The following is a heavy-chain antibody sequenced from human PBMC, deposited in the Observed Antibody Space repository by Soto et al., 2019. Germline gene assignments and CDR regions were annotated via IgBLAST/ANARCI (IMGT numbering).Heavy chain of an antibody. CDR2: ISYDGSNK. J-gene: IGHJ6*02. Sequence: PGGSLRLSCAASGLTFSSYGMHWVRQAPGKGLEWVAVISYDGSNKYYADSVKGRFTISRDNSKNTLYLQMNSLRAEDTAVYYCARIRSASYYDILTGYLSDYYYYGMDVWGQGTTVTVSS. V-gene: IGHV3-30*03. CDR1: GLTFSSYG. D-gene: IGHD3-9*01. CDR3: ARIRSASYYDILTGYLSDYYYYGMDV.